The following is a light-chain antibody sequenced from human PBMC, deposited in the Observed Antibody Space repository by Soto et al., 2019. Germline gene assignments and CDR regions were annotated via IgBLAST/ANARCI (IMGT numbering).Light chain of an antibody. CDR1: QSISSY. V-gene: IGKV1-39*01. J-gene: IGKJ3*01. CDR2: AAS. CDR3: QQSYSTLT. Sequence: DIQMTQSPSSLSASVGDRVTITCRASQSISSYLNWYQQKPGKAPKLLIYAASSLQSGVPSRFSGSGSGTDFTLTISSRQPEDFATYYCQQSYSTLTFGPGTKGDIK.